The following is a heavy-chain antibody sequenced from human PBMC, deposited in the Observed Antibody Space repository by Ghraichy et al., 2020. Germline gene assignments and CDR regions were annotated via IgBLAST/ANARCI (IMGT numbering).Heavy chain of an antibody. CDR3: ARFYGGNRGAFDI. Sequence: LSLTCAASGFTFSTYWMSWVRQAPGKGLEWVANIKQDGSEKYDVDSVKGRFTISRDNAKNSLYLQMNSLRAEDTAVYYCARFYGGNRGAFDIWGQGTMVTVSS. V-gene: IGHV3-7*03. CDR1: GFTFSTYW. CDR2: IKQDGSEK. D-gene: IGHD4-23*01. J-gene: IGHJ3*02.